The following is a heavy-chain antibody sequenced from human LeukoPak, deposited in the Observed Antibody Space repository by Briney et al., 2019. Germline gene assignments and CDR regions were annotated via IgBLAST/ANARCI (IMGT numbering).Heavy chain of an antibody. J-gene: IGHJ4*02. CDR1: GFTFSSYW. Sequence: PGGSLRLSCAASGFTFSSYWMHWVRQAPGKGLVWVSRISEDGSSANYADSVKGRFTISRDNAKNTLYLQMNSLGAEDTAVYYCARHLHDWGQGTLVTVSS. CDR2: ISEDGSSA. CDR3: ARHLHD. D-gene: IGHD3-16*01. V-gene: IGHV3-74*01.